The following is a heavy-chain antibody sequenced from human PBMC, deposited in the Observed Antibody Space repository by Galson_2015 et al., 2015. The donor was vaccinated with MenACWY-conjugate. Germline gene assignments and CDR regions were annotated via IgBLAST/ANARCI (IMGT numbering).Heavy chain of an antibody. J-gene: IGHJ3*02. V-gene: IGHV3-30*10. Sequence: SLRLSCAASGFSFSSYPLNWVRQAPGKGLEWVAVVSYDARRTYYRDTVQGRFTISRDNSKNTVFLQMNSLRPEDSAVYYCVRAEGWLRSAFDIWGQGTMVTASS. CDR1: GFSFSSYP. CDR2: VSYDARRT. CDR3: VRAEGWLRSAFDI. D-gene: IGHD5-24*01.